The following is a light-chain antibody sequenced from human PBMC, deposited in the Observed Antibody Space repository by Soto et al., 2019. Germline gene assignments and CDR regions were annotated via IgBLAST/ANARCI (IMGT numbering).Light chain of an antibody. Sequence: EIVLTQSPATLSLSPGERATLSCRASQSVSSYLAWYQQKPGQAPRLLIYDASNRATGIPARFSGSGSGTDFTLTISSLEPEDVAVYYGQQRSNWPRGALTCGGGTEVEIK. J-gene: IGKJ4*01. CDR2: DAS. CDR3: QQRSNWPRGALT. V-gene: IGKV3-11*01. CDR1: QSVSSY.